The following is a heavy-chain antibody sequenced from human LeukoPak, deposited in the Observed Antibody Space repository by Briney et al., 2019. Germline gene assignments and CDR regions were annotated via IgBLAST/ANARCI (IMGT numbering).Heavy chain of an antibody. J-gene: IGHJ4*02. CDR2: IYYSGST. Sequence: SETLSLTCTVSGRSISSSRYYWGRIRQPPGKGLEWIGSIYYSGSTYYNPSLKSRVTISVDTSKNQLSLKRTSVTAADTALYYCAGAPWGPFDFWGQGTLVTVSS. CDR1: GRSISSSRYY. CDR3: AGAPWGPFDF. D-gene: IGHD7-27*01. V-gene: IGHV4-39*07.